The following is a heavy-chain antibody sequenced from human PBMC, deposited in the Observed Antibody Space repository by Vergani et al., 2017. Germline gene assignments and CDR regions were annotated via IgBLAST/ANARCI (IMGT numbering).Heavy chain of an antibody. Sequence: QVQLVESGGGLVKPGGSLRLSCAASGFTFSDYYMTWIRQAPGKGLEWVSYISRSGSSTYYADSVRGRFTISRDNAKNTLYLQMNSLRAEDTAMYYCARQIDSSGTLWGQGTLVTVSS. V-gene: IGHV3-11*04. J-gene: IGHJ4*02. CDR3: ARQIDSSGTL. CDR2: ISRSGSST. D-gene: IGHD3-22*01. CDR1: GFTFSDYY.